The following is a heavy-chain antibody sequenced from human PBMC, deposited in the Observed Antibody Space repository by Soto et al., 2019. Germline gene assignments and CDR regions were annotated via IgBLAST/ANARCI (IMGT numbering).Heavy chain of an antibody. Sequence: PGGSLRLSCAASGFTFSSYAMTWVRQAPGKGLEWVSAISGSGGRTYYADSVKGRFTISRDNSKNTLYLQMNSLRAEDTAVYYCAKDPSPMVRGVMAFDYWGQGTLVTVS. CDR1: GFTFSSYA. CDR3: AKDPSPMVRGVMAFDY. CDR2: ISGSGGRT. V-gene: IGHV3-23*01. D-gene: IGHD3-10*01. J-gene: IGHJ4*02.